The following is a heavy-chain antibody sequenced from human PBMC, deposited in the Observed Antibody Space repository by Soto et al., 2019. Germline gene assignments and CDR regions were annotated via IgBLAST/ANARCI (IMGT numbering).Heavy chain of an antibody. V-gene: IGHV3-23*01. Sequence: GSLRLSCAASGFTFSSYAMTWVRQAPGKGLEWVSSISGSSGGSTNYANSVKGRFTISRDNSKNTLYLRMNSLRPEDTAIYYCARSPMVYVIHLDYWGQGXLVTVSS. CDR3: ARSPMVYVIHLDY. CDR2: ISGSSGGST. CDR1: GFTFSSYA. J-gene: IGHJ4*02. D-gene: IGHD2-8*01.